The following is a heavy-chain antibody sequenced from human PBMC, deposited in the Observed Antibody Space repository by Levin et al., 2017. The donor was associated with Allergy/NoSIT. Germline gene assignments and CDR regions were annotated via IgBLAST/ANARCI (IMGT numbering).Heavy chain of an antibody. V-gene: IGHV3-11*01. CDR1: GFTFSDYY. CDR2: ISSSGSTI. J-gene: IGHJ4*02. Sequence: TGGSLRLSCAASGFTFSDYYMSWIRQAPGKGLEWVSYISSSGSTIYYADSVKGRFTISRDNAKNSLYLQMNSLRAEDTAVYYCASGDYYSGWYQIDYWGQGTLVTVSS. D-gene: IGHD6-19*01. CDR3: ASGDYYSGWYQIDY.